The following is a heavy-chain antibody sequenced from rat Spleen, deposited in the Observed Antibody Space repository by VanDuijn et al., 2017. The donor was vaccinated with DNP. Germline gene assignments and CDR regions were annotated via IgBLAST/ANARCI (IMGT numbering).Heavy chain of an antibody. V-gene: IGHV5-7*01. D-gene: IGHD1-12*02. J-gene: IGHJ2*01. CDR1: GFTFSNYD. CDR3: TTYDGSQYYFDY. Sequence: EVQLVESGGGLVQPGRSMKLSCAASGFTFSNYDMAWVRQAPKKGLEWVATISYDGSSTYYRDSVKGRFTISRDNAKSTLYLQMDSLRSEDTATYYCTTYDGSQYYFDYWGQGVMVTVSS. CDR2: ISYDGSST.